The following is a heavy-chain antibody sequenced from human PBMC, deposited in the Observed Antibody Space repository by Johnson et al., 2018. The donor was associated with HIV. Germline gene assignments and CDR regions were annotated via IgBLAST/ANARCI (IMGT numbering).Heavy chain of an antibody. CDR2: ISYDGSNK. CDR3: AKLPGGNSGFVDAFDI. D-gene: IGHD4-23*01. J-gene: IGHJ3*02. Sequence: QVHLVESGGGVVQPGRSLRLSCAASGFTFSSYAMHWVRQAPGKGLEWVAVISYDGSNKYYADSVKGRFTISRDNSKNTLYLQMNSLRAEDTAVYYCAKLPGGNSGFVDAFDIWGQGTMVTVSS. CDR1: GFTFSSYA. V-gene: IGHV3-30*04.